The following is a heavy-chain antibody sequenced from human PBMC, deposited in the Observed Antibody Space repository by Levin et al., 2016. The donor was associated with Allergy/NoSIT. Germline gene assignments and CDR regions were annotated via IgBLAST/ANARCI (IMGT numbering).Heavy chain of an antibody. CDR1: GYTFTGYY. D-gene: IGHD2-2*01. V-gene: IGHV1-2*02. CDR2: INLTSGGT. CDR3: AKDIVVVPARSLTYGMDV. J-gene: IGHJ6*02. Sequence: ASVKVSCKASGYTFTGYYMHWVRQAPGQGLEWMGWINLTSGGTNYGHRSSGQGHHDQDTSISTAYMELSRLRSDDTAVYYCAKDIVVVPARSLTYGMDVWGQGTTVTVSS.